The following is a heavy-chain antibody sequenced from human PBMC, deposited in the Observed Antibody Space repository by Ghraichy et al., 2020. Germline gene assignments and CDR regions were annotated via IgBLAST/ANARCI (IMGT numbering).Heavy chain of an antibody. CDR1: GGSFRGYY. CDR3: ARAPSRRRSYFDP. Sequence: SETLSLTCAVYGGSFRGYYWNWIRQPPGKGLEWIGEINHSGSTNYNPSLKSRVTISLDTSKNQFSLKLSSVTAADTAVYYCARAPSRRRSYFDPWGHGTLVTVFS. D-gene: IGHD5-24*01. J-gene: IGHJ5*02. V-gene: IGHV4-34*01. CDR2: INHSGST.